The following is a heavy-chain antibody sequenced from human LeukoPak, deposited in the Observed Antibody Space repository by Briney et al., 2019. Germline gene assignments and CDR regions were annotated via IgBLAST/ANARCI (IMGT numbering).Heavy chain of an antibody. V-gene: IGHV1-69*13. D-gene: IGHD4-23*01. J-gene: IGHJ6*03. CDR3: ARENGNHYYYYYMDV. Sequence: ASVKVSCKASGGTFSSYAISWVRQAPGQGLEWMGGIIPIFGTANYAQKFQGRVTITANESTSTAYMELSSLRSEDTAVYYCARENGNHYYYYYMDVWGKGTTVTVSS. CDR2: IIPIFGTA. CDR1: GGTFSSYA.